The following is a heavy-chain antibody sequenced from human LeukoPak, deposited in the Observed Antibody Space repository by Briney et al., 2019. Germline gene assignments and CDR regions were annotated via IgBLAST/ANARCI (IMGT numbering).Heavy chain of an antibody. Sequence: GGSLRLSCAASGFTFSSYWMDWVRQAPGKGLVWVSGINSDGRMTRYAEAVKGRFIISRDNAKNTLYLQMNSLRAEDTSVYYCARVGSTDGPHAFDIWGQGTMVTVSS. J-gene: IGHJ3*02. V-gene: IGHV3-74*01. D-gene: IGHD2-21*02. CDR3: ARVGSTDGPHAFDI. CDR1: GFTFSSYW. CDR2: INSDGRMT.